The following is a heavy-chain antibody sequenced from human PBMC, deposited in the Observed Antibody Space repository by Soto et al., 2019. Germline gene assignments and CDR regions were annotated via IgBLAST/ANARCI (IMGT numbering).Heavy chain of an antibody. Sequence: GGSLRLSCAASGFTFDDYAMHWVRQAPGKGLEWVSGISWNSGSIGYADSVKGRFTISRDNAKNSLYLQMNSLRAEDTALYYCAKDIRGYYYGMDVWGQGTTVTVSS. V-gene: IGHV3-9*01. CDR3: AKDIRGYYYGMDV. CDR1: GFTFDDYA. CDR2: ISWNSGSI. J-gene: IGHJ6*02.